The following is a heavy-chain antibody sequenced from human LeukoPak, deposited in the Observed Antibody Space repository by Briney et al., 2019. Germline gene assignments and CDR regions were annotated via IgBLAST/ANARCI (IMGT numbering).Heavy chain of an antibody. CDR2: ISGYDGET. V-gene: IGHV1-18*01. D-gene: IGHD6-19*01. J-gene: IGHJ3*02. Sequence: ASVKVSCKASGYTFSRNGFSWIRQAPGQGLEWMGWISGYDGETKYAQNFQGRVTVTTDTSTSTAYMELRSLRSEDTAVYYCARVGGIAVSNPGRAFDIWGQGTMVTVSS. CDR3: ARVGGIAVSNPGRAFDI. CDR1: GYTFSRNG.